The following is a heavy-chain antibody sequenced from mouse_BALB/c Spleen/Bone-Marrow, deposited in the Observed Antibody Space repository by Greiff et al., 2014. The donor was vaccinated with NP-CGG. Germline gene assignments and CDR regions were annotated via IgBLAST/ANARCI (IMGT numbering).Heavy chain of an antibody. V-gene: IGHV1S81*02. CDR2: INPSNGRT. D-gene: IGHD1-1*01. Sequence: QVQLQQSGAELVKPGASVKLSCKASGYTFTSYWMHWVKQRPGQGLDWIGEINPSNGRTNYNEKFRSKATLTVDKSSSTAYMQLSSLTSEDSAVYYGARRYYGSSYLLDYWGQGTTLTVSS. CDR1: GYTFTSYW. J-gene: IGHJ2*01. CDR3: ARRYYGSSYLLDY.